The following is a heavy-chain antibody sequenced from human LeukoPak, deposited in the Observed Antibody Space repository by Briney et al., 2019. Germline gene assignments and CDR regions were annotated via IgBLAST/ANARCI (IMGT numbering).Heavy chain of an antibody. Sequence: SETLSLTCAVYGGSFSGYYWSWIRQPPGKGLEWIGEINHSGSTNYNPSLKSRVTISVDTSKNQFSLKLSSVTAADTAVYYCARELRRRDGYNHGGQETLVTVSS. CDR1: GGSFSGYY. D-gene: IGHD5-24*01. CDR3: ARELRRRDGYNH. J-gene: IGHJ4*02. V-gene: IGHV4-34*01. CDR2: INHSGST.